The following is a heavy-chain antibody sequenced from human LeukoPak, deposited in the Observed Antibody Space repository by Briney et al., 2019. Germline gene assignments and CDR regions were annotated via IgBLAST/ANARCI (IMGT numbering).Heavy chain of an antibody. Sequence: GGSLRLSCAASGFTFSDYYMSWIRQAPGKGLEWLSYISKNGKTIYYADSVKGRFTISRDNARKSVYLQMNSLRAEDTAVYYCATYCSGGSCYPGAWGQGTLVTVSS. CDR3: ATYCSGGSCYPGA. CDR2: ISKNGKTI. CDR1: GFTFSDYY. D-gene: IGHD2-15*01. V-gene: IGHV3-11*01. J-gene: IGHJ5*02.